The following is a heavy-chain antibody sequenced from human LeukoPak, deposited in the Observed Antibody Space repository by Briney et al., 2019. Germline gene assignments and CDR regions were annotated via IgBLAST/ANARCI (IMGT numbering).Heavy chain of an antibody. V-gene: IGHV3-7*01. CDR1: GFTFSSYW. Sequence: GGSLRLSCAASGFTFSSYWMSWVRQAPGKGLEWVANIKKDGSAKYYVDSVKGRFTISRDNAKNSLYLQMNSLRAEDTAVYYCARYIGLYSSSWYRLGYYGMDVWGQGTTVTVSS. J-gene: IGHJ6*02. CDR3: ARYIGLYSSSWYRLGYYGMDV. CDR2: IKKDGSAK. D-gene: IGHD6-13*01.